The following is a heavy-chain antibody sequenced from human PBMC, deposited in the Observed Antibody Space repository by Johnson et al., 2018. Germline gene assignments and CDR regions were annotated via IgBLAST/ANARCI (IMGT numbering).Heavy chain of an antibody. CDR2: INPSGTRA. J-gene: IGHJ4*02. Sequence: QVQLVQSGAEVQKPGASVKVSCKASGYPFSNHYMHWVRQAPGQGLEYMGVINPSGTRATYAQKFQGRVAMTTDTSTGTVYMELSGLRSEDTAVYFCARGDPSGHLPHWGQGSLVTVSS. D-gene: IGHD2-15*01. CDR1: GYPFSNHY. CDR3: ARGDPSGHLPH. V-gene: IGHV1-46*01.